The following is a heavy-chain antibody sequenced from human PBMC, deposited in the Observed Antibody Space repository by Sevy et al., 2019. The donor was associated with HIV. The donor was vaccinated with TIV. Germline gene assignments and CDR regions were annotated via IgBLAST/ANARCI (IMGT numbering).Heavy chain of an antibody. V-gene: IGHV3-49*03. CDR2: ITRNSYEAYGGTT. CDR3: TRGLATADTPEYYFDY. D-gene: IGHD5-12*01. J-gene: IGHJ4*02. Sequence: GGSLRLSCTTSGFTFDDYAMSWFRQAPGKGLEWVAFITRNSYEAYGGTTDYAASVKGRFIISRDDSKSIAHLQMNILKTEDTALYYCTRGLATADTPEYYFDYWGQGTLVTVSS. CDR1: GFTFDDYA.